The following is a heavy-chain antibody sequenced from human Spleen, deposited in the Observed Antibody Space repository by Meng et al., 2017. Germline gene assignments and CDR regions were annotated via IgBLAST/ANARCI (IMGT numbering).Heavy chain of an antibody. CDR2: IYTSGST. D-gene: IGHD3-10*01. Sequence: SETLSLTCVVSGGSFSDYYWNWIRQPAGKGLEWIGRIYTSGSTNYNPSLKSRVTISVDTSKNQFSLKLRSVTAADTAVYYCAKGDFGELFVDFWGQGTLVTVSS. CDR3: AKGDFGELFVDF. J-gene: IGHJ4*02. CDR1: GGSFSDYY. V-gene: IGHV4-4*07.